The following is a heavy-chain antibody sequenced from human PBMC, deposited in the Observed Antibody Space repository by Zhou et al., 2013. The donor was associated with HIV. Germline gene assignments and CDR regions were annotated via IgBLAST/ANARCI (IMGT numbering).Heavy chain of an antibody. CDR2: IYTAGST. J-gene: IGHJ6*02. V-gene: IGHV4-4*09. Sequence: QVQVQESGPGLVKPSETLSLNCTVSGGSMTSFYWSWLRQPPGKGLEWIGYIYTAGSTYYNPSLKSRVIISMDTSKSQFSLKLNSVTAADTAVYYCVHNSLPPYYGLDVWGQGTTVTVSS. CDR3: VHNSLPPYYGLDV. D-gene: IGHD2-21*01. CDR1: GGSMTSFY.